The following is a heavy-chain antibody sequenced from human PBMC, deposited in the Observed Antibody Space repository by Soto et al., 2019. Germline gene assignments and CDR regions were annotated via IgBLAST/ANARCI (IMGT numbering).Heavy chain of an antibody. D-gene: IGHD3-22*01. J-gene: IGHJ6*02. CDR3: ARDRKGYYDSSGYYYYYGMDV. V-gene: IGHV4-31*03. CDR2: IYYSGST. CDR1: GGSISSGGYY. Sequence: QVQLQESGPGLVKPSQTLSLTCTVSGGSISSGGYYWSWIRQHPGKGMEWIGYIYYSGSTYYNPSLKRRVTISVDTSKNQFSLKLSSVTAADTAVYYCARDRKGYYDSSGYYYYYGMDVWGQGTTVTVSS.